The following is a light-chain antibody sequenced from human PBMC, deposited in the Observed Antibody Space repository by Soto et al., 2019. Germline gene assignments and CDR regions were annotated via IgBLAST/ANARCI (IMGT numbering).Light chain of an antibody. J-gene: IGLJ1*01. Sequence: SALTQPRSVSGSPGQSVTIYCTGTSGFVGGYNYVSWYRQYPGQAPQLMIYDVSQRPSGVPGRFSGSTSGNAASLTISGLQADDEADYYCCSNAGSYVFGTGTKVTVL. CDR3: CSNAGSYV. CDR1: SGFVGGYNY. V-gene: IGLV2-11*01. CDR2: DVS.